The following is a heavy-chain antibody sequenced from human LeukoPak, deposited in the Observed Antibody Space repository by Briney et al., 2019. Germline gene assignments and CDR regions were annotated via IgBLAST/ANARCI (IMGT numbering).Heavy chain of an antibody. J-gene: IGHJ4*02. V-gene: IGHV3-64D*06. CDR2: INTNGVTT. CDR1: GGSISSYY. D-gene: IGHD6-19*01. Sequence: SSETLSLTCTVSGGSISSYYWSWVRQAPGKGLEFVSAINTNGVTTYYADSVKGRFTISRDSSKNTLSLQMSSLRAEDTAVYYCVKNRGSGYDYWGQGTLVTVSS. CDR3: VKNRGSGYDY.